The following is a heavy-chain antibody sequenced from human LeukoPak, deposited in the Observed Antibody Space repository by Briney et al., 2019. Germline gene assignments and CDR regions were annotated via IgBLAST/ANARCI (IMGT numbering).Heavy chain of an antibody. CDR2: IYYSGST. CDR1: GGSISSSSYY. Sequence: SGTLSLTCTVSGGSISSSSYYWGWIRQPPGKGLEWIGSIYYSGSTNYNPSLKSRVTISVDTSKNQFSLKLISVTAADTAVYYCARGRRWAAAEIVYWGQGTLVTVSS. CDR3: ARGRRWAAAEIVY. J-gene: IGHJ4*02. D-gene: IGHD6-13*01. V-gene: IGHV4-39*07.